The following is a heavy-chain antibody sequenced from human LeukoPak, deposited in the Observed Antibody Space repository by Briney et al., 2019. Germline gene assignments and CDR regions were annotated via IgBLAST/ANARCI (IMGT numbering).Heavy chain of an antibody. CDR1: VYSISSAYY. D-gene: IGHD3-22*01. CDR2: FKHNGIT. J-gene: IGHJ4*02. V-gene: IGHV4-38-2*02. Sequence: PSEALSVTSTVPVYSISSAYYWAWIRQPPGKGRDWIGSFKHNGITYFNPSLKSRVSISLDTSKSQFSLKISSVTAADTALYYCARNYDSSGYHELPLEHWGQGTLFTVSS. CDR3: ARNYDSSGYHELPLEH.